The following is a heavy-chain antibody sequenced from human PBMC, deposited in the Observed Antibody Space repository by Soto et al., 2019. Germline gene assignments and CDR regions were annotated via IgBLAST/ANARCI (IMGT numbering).Heavy chain of an antibody. D-gene: IGHD3-3*01. CDR1: GGSFSGYY. V-gene: IGHV4-34*01. CDR3: ARNLGVYVFGRGWPPNGRVA. Sequence: SETLSLTCAVYGGSFSGYYWSWIRQPPGKGLEWIGEINHSGSTNYNPSLKSRVTISVDTSKNQFSLKLSSVTAADTAVYYCARNLGVYVFGRGWPPNGRVAWGKGPTV. CDR2: INHSGST. J-gene: IGHJ6*04.